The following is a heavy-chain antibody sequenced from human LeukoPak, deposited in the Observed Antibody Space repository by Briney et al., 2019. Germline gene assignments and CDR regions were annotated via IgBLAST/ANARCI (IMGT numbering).Heavy chain of an antibody. Sequence: ASVKVSCKASGYTFTGYYMHWVRQAPGQGLEWMGWINPNSGGTNYAQKFQGRVTMTRDTSISTAYMELSSLRSEDTAVYYCARLERGIAAAGPEYWGQGTLVTVSS. CDR1: GYTFTGYY. J-gene: IGHJ4*02. V-gene: IGHV1-2*02. D-gene: IGHD6-13*01. CDR3: ARLERGIAAAGPEY. CDR2: INPNSGGT.